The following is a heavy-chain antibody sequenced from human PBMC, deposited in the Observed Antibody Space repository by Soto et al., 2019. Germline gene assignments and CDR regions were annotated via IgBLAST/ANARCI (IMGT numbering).Heavy chain of an antibody. CDR3: AHIPTLCSSTSCYTFDY. V-gene: IGHV2-5*02. Sequence: QITLKESGPTLVKPTQTLTLTYTFSGFSLSTSGVGVGWIRQPPGKALEWLALIYWDDDKRYSPSLKSRLTITTDPSKNQVVLTMTNMDPVDTATYYCAHIPTLCSSTSCYTFDYWGQGTLVTVSS. CDR2: IYWDDDK. D-gene: IGHD2-2*02. CDR1: GFSLSTSGVG. J-gene: IGHJ4*02.